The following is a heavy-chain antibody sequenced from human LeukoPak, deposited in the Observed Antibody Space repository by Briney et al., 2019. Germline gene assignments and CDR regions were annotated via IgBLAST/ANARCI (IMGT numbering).Heavy chain of an antibody. V-gene: IGHV3-48*02. Sequence: GGSLRLSCAASGFNFSSYAMTWVRQAPGKGLEWVSYISSSGSTIYYADSVKGRFTISRDSSTNTVSLQMNSLRDEDTAMYYCAREIRGYYAAYWGQGILVTVSS. D-gene: IGHD3-3*01. CDR2: ISSSGSTI. CDR3: AREIRGYYAAY. J-gene: IGHJ4*02. CDR1: GFNFSSYA.